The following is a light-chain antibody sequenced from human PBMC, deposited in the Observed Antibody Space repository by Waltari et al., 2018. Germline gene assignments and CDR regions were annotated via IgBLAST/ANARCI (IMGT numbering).Light chain of an antibody. CDR1: SSNIGAGSD. Sequence: QSVLAQPPSVSGAPGQRVTISCPGSSSNIGAGSDVPWYQKLPGTAPKLLIYGDTNRPSGVPDRFSGSKSGTSASLAIIGLQAEDEADYYCQSYDNSLSTSVVFGGGTKLTVL. V-gene: IGLV1-40*01. CDR3: QSYDNSLSTSVV. J-gene: IGLJ2*01. CDR2: GDT.